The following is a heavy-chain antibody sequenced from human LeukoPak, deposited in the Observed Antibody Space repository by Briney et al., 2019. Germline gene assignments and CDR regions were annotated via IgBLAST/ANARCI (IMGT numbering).Heavy chain of an antibody. D-gene: IGHD2-8*01. CDR3: ARDRFCTTDRCSDY. V-gene: IGHV3-74*03. CDR2: IKPDGTST. Sequence: GGSLRLSCAASGFTFSSYSMNWVRPAPGKGLVWVARIKPDGTSTTYADSVKGRFTISRDNAKNTLYLQMNSLRVEDTAVYYCARDRFCTTDRCSDYWGQGTLVTVSS. J-gene: IGHJ4*02. CDR1: GFTFSSYS.